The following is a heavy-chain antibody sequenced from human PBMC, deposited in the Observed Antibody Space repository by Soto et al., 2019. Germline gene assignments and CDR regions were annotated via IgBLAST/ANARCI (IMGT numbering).Heavy chain of an antibody. D-gene: IGHD6-13*01. V-gene: IGHV1-69*01. J-gene: IGHJ6*02. CDR2: IIPIFGTA. CDR3: ARSSPPGIAAAGTVGERYYYYYGMDV. Sequence: QVQLVQSGAEVKKPGSSVKVSCKASGGTFSSYAISWVRQAPGQGLEWMGGIIPIFGTANYAQKFQGRVTITADESKSTAYMELSSLRSEDTAVYYCARSSPPGIAAAGTVGERYYYYYGMDVWGQGTTVTVSS. CDR1: GGTFSSYA.